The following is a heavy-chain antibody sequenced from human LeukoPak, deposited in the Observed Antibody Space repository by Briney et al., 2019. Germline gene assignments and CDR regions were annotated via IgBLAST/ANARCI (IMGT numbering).Heavy chain of an antibody. CDR2: ITSYNGTT. CDR3: ARDNEPYCSSTSCYLIDY. J-gene: IGHJ4*02. V-gene: IGHV1-18*01. D-gene: IGHD2-2*01. CDR1: GYTFTSYG. Sequence: ASVKVSCKASGYTFTSYGISWVRPAPGQGLEWMGWITSYNGTTNYPQKLQGSITITADTSTSTAYMELRSLRSDDTAVYYCARDNEPYCSSTSCYLIDYWGQGTLVTVSS.